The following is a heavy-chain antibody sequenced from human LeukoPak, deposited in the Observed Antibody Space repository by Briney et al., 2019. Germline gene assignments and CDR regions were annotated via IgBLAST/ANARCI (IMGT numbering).Heavy chain of an antibody. J-gene: IGHJ4*02. V-gene: IGHV3-74*01. Sequence: GGSLRLSCAASGFTFTRHWMHWVRQAPGKGLESVSRIKTDGTNTIYADFVEGRFTISRDNSKNTLYLQMNSLRAEDTAVYYCAKEAEWLVKVPYYFDYWGQGTLVTVSS. CDR2: IKTDGTNT. CDR1: GFTFTRHW. D-gene: IGHD6-19*01. CDR3: AKEAEWLVKVPYYFDY.